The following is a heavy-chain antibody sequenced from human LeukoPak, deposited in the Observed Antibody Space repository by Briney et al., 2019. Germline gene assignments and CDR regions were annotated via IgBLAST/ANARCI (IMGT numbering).Heavy chain of an antibody. CDR1: GFTFSSYW. Sequence: GGSLRLSCAASGFTFSSYWIHWVRQAPGKGLVWVSGIDNDGSTTRYADSVKGRFTLSRDNAKNTVYLQMSSLTAEDTTVYYCARDRDGFDIWGQGIMVTVSS. CDR2: IDNDGSTT. J-gene: IGHJ3*02. V-gene: IGHV3-74*01. CDR3: ARDRDGFDI.